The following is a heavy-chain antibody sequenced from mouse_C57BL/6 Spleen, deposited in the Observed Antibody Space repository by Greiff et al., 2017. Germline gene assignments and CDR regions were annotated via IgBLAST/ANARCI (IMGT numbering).Heavy chain of an antibody. CDR1: GYTFTSYW. D-gene: IGHD1-1*01. Sequence: QVQLQQPGAELVKPGASVKLSCKASGYTFTSYWMQWVKQRPGQGLEWIGELDPSDSYTNYNQKFKGKATLTLDTSSSSAYMQLSSLTSEDSAVYYCARSLITTGIAYWGQGTLVTVSA. CDR3: ARSLITTGIAY. J-gene: IGHJ3*01. V-gene: IGHV1-50*01. CDR2: LDPSDSYT.